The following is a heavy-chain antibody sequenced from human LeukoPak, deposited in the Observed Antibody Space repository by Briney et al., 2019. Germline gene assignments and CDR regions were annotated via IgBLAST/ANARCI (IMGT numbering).Heavy chain of an antibody. Sequence: SETLSLTCAVYGGSFSGHYWTWIRQAPGKGLEWIGESTHTGSTNYNPSLKSRVTISVDTSKNQFSLKLSSVTAADTAVYYCARGRYCSADICSGGDAFDIWGQGTMVSVSS. J-gene: IGHJ3*02. CDR3: ARGRYCSADICSGGDAFDI. CDR2: STHTGST. V-gene: IGHV4-34*01. CDR1: GGSFSGHY. D-gene: IGHD2-15*01.